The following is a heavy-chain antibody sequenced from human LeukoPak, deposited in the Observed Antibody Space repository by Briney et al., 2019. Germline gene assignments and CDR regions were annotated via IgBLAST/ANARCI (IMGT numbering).Heavy chain of an antibody. Sequence: ASAKVSCKASGYSFTGYYMHWVRQAPGQGLEWMGWINPNSGGTNYAEKFQGRVTMTRDTSISTVYMELSRLRSDDTAVYYCARVPRTVPPSYFFDYWGQGTLVTVSS. V-gene: IGHV1-2*02. CDR1: GYSFTGYY. CDR3: ARVPRTVPPSYFFDY. D-gene: IGHD2/OR15-2a*01. CDR2: INPNSGGT. J-gene: IGHJ4*02.